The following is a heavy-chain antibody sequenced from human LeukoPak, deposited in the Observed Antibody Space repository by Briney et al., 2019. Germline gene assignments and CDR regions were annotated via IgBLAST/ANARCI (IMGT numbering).Heavy chain of an antibody. D-gene: IGHD2-2*01. CDR1: GGTFSSYA. Sequence: SVKVSCKASGGTFSSYAISLVRQAPGQGLEWMGGIIPIFGTANYAQKFQGRVTITTDESTSTAYMELSSLRSEDTAVYYCARNVIVVVPEYYMDVWGKGTTVTVSS. V-gene: IGHV1-69*05. CDR2: IIPIFGTA. CDR3: ARNVIVVVPEYYMDV. J-gene: IGHJ6*03.